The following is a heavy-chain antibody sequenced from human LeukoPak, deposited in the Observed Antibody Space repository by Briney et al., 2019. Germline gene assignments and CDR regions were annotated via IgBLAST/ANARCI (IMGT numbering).Heavy chain of an antibody. CDR3: ARARSYSSSWYGGWFDP. D-gene: IGHD6-13*01. J-gene: IGHJ5*02. Sequence: SETLSLTCTVSGGSISSYYWSWIRQPPGKGLEWIGYIYYSGSTNYNPSLKSRVTISVDTSKNQFSLKLSPVTAADTAVYYCARARSYSSSWYGGWFDPWGQGTLVTVSS. CDR2: IYYSGST. V-gene: IGHV4-59*01. CDR1: GGSISSYY.